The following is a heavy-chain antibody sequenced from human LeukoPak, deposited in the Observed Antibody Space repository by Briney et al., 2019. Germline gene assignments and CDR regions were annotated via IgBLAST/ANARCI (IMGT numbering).Heavy chain of an antibody. Sequence: ASVKVSCKVSGYTLTELSMHWVRQAPGKGLEWMGGFDPEDGETIYAQKFQGRVTMTEDTSTDTAYMELSGLRSEDTAVYYCATLRSGWPYYYYGMDVWGQGTTVTVSS. CDR2: FDPEDGET. V-gene: IGHV1-24*01. CDR1: GYTLTELS. CDR3: ATLRSGWPYYYYGMDV. J-gene: IGHJ6*02. D-gene: IGHD6-19*01.